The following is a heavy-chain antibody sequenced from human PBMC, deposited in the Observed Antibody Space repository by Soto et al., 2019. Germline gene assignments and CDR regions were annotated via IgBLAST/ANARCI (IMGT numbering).Heavy chain of an antibody. CDR2: IYSGGST. Sequence: PGGSLRLSCAASGFTVSSNYMSWVRQAPGKGLEWVSVIYSGGSTYYADSVKGRFTISRDNSKNTLYLQMNSLRAEDTAVYYCARVRAYTAMALVYYFDYWGQGTLVTVSS. CDR1: GFTVSSNY. D-gene: IGHD5-18*01. J-gene: IGHJ4*02. CDR3: ARVRAYTAMALVYYFDY. V-gene: IGHV3-53*01.